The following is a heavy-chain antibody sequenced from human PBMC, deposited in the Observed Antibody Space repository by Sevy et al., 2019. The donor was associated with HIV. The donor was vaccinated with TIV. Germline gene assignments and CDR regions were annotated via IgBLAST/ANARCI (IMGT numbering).Heavy chain of an antibody. D-gene: IGHD6-13*01. CDR2: IGFDGSDK. J-gene: IGHJ4*01. CDR1: GFTFNYYG. CDR3: AKNTAAAGVGGFDY. V-gene: IGHV3-30*02. Sequence: GGSLRLSCAASGFTFNYYGVHWVRQAPGKGLEWVAFIGFDGSDKNYADSVKGRFTISRDNSQNTMYMQMNSLRPDDTAGYYCAKNTAAAGVGGFDYWGHGTLVTVSS.